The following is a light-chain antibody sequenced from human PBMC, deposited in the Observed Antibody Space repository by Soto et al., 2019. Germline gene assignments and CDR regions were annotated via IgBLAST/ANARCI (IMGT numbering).Light chain of an antibody. J-gene: IGLJ3*02. CDR2: GVK. CDR3: TSFTTANTWV. CDR1: SSDVAVYNY. Sequence: QSVLTQPASVSGSPGQSITISCTGTSSDVAVYNYVSWFQQHPGKAPKLIIVGVKNRPSGVSDRFSGSKSGNTASLTISGLQPEDEADYYCTSFTTANTWVFGGGTNLTVL. V-gene: IGLV2-14*01.